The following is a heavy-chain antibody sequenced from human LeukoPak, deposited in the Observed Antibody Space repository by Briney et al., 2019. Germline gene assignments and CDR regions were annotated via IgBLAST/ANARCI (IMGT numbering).Heavy chain of an antibody. CDR3: ARAVGRVVPAAMGRRNYYYYMDV. CDR2: IYTSGST. Sequence: RSSETLSLTCTVSGDSISSYSWSWIRQPADKGLEYIGRIYTSGSTNDNPSFKSRVTMSVDTSKNQFSLKLTSVTAADTAVYYCARAVGRVVPAAMGRRNYYYYMDVWGKGTTVTVSS. J-gene: IGHJ6*03. V-gene: IGHV4-4*07. D-gene: IGHD2-2*01. CDR1: GDSISSYS.